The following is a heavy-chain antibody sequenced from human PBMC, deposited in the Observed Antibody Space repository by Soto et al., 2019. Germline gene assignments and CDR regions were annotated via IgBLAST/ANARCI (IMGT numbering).Heavy chain of an antibody. J-gene: IGHJ4*02. CDR3: AKDLAYYDSSGLNAVY. D-gene: IGHD3-22*01. Sequence: PGGSLRLSCAASGSTFSSYGMHWVRQAPGKGLEWVAVISYDGSNKYYADSVRGRFTISRDNSKNTLYLQMNSLRAEDTAVYYCAKDLAYYDSSGLNAVYWGQGTLVTVSS. CDR1: GSTFSSYG. CDR2: ISYDGSNK. V-gene: IGHV3-30*18.